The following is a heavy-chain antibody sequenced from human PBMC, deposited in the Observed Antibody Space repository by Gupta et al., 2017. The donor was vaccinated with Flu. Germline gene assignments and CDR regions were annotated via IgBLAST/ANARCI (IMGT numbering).Heavy chain of an antibody. D-gene: IGHD6-19*01. Sequence: QVQVVQSGAEVKEPGASVKVSCKASGYTFSGYYLPWVRQAPGQGLEWMGWMNPNNGGTNYAQKFQGRVTMTRDTSISTAYMELRRLKPDDTAVYYCARDRGGALPVADYWGQGTLVTVSS. J-gene: IGHJ4*02. V-gene: IGHV1-2*02. CDR3: ARDRGGALPVADY. CDR1: GYTFSGYY. CDR2: MNPNNGGT.